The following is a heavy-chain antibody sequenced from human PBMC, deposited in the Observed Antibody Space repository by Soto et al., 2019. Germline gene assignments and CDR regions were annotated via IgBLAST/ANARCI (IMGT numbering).Heavy chain of an antibody. J-gene: IGHJ4*02. CDR1: GGSFSGYY. V-gene: IGHV4-34*01. CDR3: AMRPYSSRGFDY. CDR2: INHSGST. D-gene: IGHD6-13*01. Sequence: SETLSLTCAVYGGSFSGYYWSWIRQPPGKGLEWIGEINHSGSTNYNPSLKSRVTISVDTSKNQFSLKLSSVTAADTAVYYCAMRPYSSRGFDYWGQGTLVTVSS.